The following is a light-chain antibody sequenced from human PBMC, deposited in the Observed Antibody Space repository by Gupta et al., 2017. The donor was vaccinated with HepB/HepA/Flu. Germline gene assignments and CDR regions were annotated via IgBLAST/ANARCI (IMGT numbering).Light chain of an antibody. CDR2: DVN. Sequence: SALTQPASVSGAPGQSITISCTGTSSDVGGYNSVSWYQQYPAKAPKLLIYDVNARPSGISTRVSASKSGTTAALTISGLPTEEEADYFCSSLPKMTSNLVLFGGGTKVTVL. V-gene: IGLV2-14*03. CDR3: SSLPKMTSNLVL. J-gene: IGLJ3*02. CDR1: SSDVGGYNS.